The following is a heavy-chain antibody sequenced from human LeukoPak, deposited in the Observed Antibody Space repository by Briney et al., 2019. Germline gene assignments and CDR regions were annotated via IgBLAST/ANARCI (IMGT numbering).Heavy chain of an antibody. J-gene: IGHJ4*02. D-gene: IGHD3-10*01. CDR2: INPNSGGT. V-gene: IGHV1-2*06. CDR1: GYTFTGYY. CDR3: ARGFSRDPYYFDY. Sequence: ASVKVSCKASGYTFTGYYMHWVRQAPGQGLERMGRINPNSGGTNYAQKFQGRVTMTRDTSISTAYMELSRLRSDDTAVYYCARGFSRDPYYFDYWGQGTLVTVSS.